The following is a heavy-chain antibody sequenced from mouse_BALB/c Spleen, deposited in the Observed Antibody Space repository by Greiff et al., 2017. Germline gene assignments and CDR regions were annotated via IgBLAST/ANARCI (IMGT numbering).Heavy chain of an antibody. CDR2: ISSGSSTI. CDR1: GFTFSSFG. Sequence: EVKVVESGGGLVQPGGSRKLSCAASGFTFSSFGMHWVRQAPEKGLEWVAYISSGSSTIYYADTVKGRFTISRDNPKNTLFLQMTSLRSEDTAMYYFARTDSVPLAYWGQGTLVTVSA. J-gene: IGHJ3*01. CDR3: ARTDSVPLAY. V-gene: IGHV5-17*02. D-gene: IGHD1-1*01.